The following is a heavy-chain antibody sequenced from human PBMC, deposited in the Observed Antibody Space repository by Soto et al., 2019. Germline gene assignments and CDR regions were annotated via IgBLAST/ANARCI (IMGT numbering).Heavy chain of an antibody. Sequence: PGGSLRLSCAASGFMFSRYAIHWVRQAPGKGLEWVAVISKDGSVKYYADSVRGRFSISRDKSMNTVYLEMNGMRDDDTAVFYCARSRSGAVPDSFGYWGQGTLVTVSS. V-gene: IGHV3-30-3*01. CDR2: ISKDGSVK. J-gene: IGHJ1*01. CDR1: GFMFSRYA. CDR3: ARSRSGAVPDSFGY. D-gene: IGHD3-3*01.